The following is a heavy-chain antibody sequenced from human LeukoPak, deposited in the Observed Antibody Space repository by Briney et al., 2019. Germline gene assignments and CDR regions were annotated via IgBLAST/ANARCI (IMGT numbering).Heavy chain of an antibody. V-gene: IGHV4-30-2*01. CDR3: ARDQGHCSGGGCLNWFDP. D-gene: IGHD2-15*01. CDR2: IYHSGST. J-gene: IGHJ5*02. CDR1: GGSISSGGYS. Sequence: PSQTLSLTCAVSGGSISSGGYSWSWIRQPPGKGLEWIGYIYHSGSTYYNPSLKSRVTISVDRSKNQFSLKLSSVTAADTAVYYCARDQGHCSGGGCLNWFDPWGQGTLVTVSS.